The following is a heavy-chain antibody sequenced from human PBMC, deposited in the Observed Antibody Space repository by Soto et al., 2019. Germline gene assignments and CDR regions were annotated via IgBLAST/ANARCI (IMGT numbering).Heavy chain of an antibody. V-gene: IGHV3-74*01. D-gene: IGHD3-3*01. CDR1: GFTFSSYW. CDR2: INSDGSST. Sequence: SLRLSCAASGFTFSSYWMHWVRQAPGKGLVWVSRINSDGSSTSYADSVKGRFTISRDNAKNTLYLQMNSLRAEDTAVYYCARDMEYYDFWSGYLYPDYYYYMDVWGKGTTVTVSS. CDR3: ARDMEYYDFWSGYLYPDYYYYMDV. J-gene: IGHJ6*03.